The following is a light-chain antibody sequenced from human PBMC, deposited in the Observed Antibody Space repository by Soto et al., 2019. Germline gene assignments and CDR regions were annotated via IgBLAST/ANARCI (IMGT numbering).Light chain of an antibody. CDR2: EVN. V-gene: IGLV2-8*01. J-gene: IGLJ1*01. CDR1: SSDVGGYNY. CDR3: SSYASSSKV. Sequence: QSALTQPPSASGSPGQSVAISCTGTSSDVGGYNYVSWYQQHPGKAPKLMIYEVNKRPSGVPDRFSGSKSGNTASLTVSGLPAEDAADYYCSSYASSSKVFGTGTKVTVL.